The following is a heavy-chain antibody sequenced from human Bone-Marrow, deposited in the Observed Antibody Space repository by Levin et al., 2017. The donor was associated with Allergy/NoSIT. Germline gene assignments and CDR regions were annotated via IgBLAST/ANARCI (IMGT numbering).Heavy chain of an antibody. CDR3: TRPDLYSSGSLDL. CDR2: ISTSGTPK. CDR1: GFTFSDYY. Sequence: KTGESLKISCAASGFTFSDYYMSWIRQAPGKGLEWVSYISTSGTPKLYADAVKGRFTISRDNAQNSLSLEMNSLTADDTAIYYCTRPDLYSSGSLDLWGQGTLVTVSS. V-gene: IGHV3-11*01. J-gene: IGHJ5*02. D-gene: IGHD6-19*01.